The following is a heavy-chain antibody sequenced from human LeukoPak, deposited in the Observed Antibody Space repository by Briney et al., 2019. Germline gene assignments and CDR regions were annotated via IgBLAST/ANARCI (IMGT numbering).Heavy chain of an antibody. CDR2: ISYDGSNK. J-gene: IGHJ4*02. D-gene: IGHD3-10*01. V-gene: IGHV3-30*18. CDR1: GFTFSNYH. Sequence: GRSLRLSCAASGFTFSNYHMHWARQAPGKGLEWVAVISYDGSNKYYADSVKGRFTISRDNSKNTLYLQMNSLRAEDTAVYYCAKGITPVRGAVVGTDYWGQGTLVTVSS. CDR3: AKGITPVRGAVVGTDY.